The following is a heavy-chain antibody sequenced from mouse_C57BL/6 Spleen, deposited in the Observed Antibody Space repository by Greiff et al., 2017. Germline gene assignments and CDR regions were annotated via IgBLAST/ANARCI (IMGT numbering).Heavy chain of an antibody. D-gene: IGHD2-4*01. CDR1: GFTFSDYG. Sequence: EVQLVESGAGLVKPGGSLKLSCAASGFTFSDYGMHWVSQAPAEGLEWVAYISSGSGSIYYADTVKGRFTIARDNAKNTLCLLMTSLMSEDTAMYYCASAKNYYDYDVAEVAYRGQGTLVTVSA. CDR2: ISSGSGSI. V-gene: IGHV5-17*01. CDR3: ASAKNYYDYDVAEVAY. J-gene: IGHJ3*01.